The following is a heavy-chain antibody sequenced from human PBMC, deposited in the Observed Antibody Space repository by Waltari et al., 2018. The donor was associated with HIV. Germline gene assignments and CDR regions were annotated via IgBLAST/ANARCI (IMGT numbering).Heavy chain of an antibody. Sequence: VKLVESGGGLVQPGGSLRLSCSASGFDLSSYWMTWVRQAPGKGLGWLANINQDGSEQYYAESGKGRFTISRDNAKKALSLQMNSLRVADSAIYYCAGGPNWDWGQGIPVTVSS. J-gene: IGHJ4*02. CDR3: AGGPNWD. V-gene: IGHV3-7*04. CDR1: GFDLSSYW. CDR2: INQDGSEQ. D-gene: IGHD2-8*01.